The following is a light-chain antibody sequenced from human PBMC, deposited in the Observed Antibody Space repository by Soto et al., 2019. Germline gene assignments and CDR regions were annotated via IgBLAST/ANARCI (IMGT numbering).Light chain of an antibody. CDR1: QSVSTN. V-gene: IGKV3-15*01. CDR2: GAS. Sequence: EIVMTQSPATLSVSPGERATLSCRASQSVSTNLAWYQQKRGQAPRLLIHGASTRATGIPARFSGSGSATEFTLTISSLQSGDVSVYYCQQYDSGPPTTFGQGTKVEIK. CDR3: QQYDSGPPTT. J-gene: IGKJ1*01.